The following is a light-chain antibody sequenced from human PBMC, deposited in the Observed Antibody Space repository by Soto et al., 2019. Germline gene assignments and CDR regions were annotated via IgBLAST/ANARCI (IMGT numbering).Light chain of an antibody. CDR2: GAS. J-gene: IGKJ1*01. Sequence: EIVLTQSPGTLYLSPVASAPLSRRATQSVSSNYLAWYTQKSGQDPRLLIYGASSRATGIPDRFSGSGSETDFTLTISSLEPEEFAVYDCQQRSNWWTVGQGTKVDIK. CDR3: QQRSNWWT. V-gene: IGKV3D-20*02. CDR1: QSVSSNY.